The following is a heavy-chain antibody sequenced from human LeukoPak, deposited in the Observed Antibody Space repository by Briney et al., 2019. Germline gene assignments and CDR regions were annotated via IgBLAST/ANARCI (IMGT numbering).Heavy chain of an antibody. V-gene: IGHV4-34*01. Sequence: SETLSLTCAVYGGSFSGYYWSWIRQPPGKGLEWIGEINHSGSTNYNPSLKSRVTISVDTSKNQFSLKLSSVTAADTAVYYCARTYSSSWLGMYYFDYWGQGTLVTVSS. CDR2: INHSGST. CDR1: GGSFSGYY. J-gene: IGHJ4*02. D-gene: IGHD6-13*01. CDR3: ARTYSSSWLGMYYFDY.